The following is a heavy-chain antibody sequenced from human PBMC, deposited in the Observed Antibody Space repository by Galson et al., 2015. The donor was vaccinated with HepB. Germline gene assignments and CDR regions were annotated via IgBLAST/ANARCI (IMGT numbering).Heavy chain of an antibody. CDR3: ATTYTRGPSLEAFDS. Sequence: ETLSLTCAVSGGSIINRNWWNWVRQSPGRGLEWIGEIVHSGMVNYNPSLRRRVTMSVDTSKNHISLRLTSVTAADTAVYYCATTYTRGPSLEAFDSWGQGTMVTVAS. D-gene: IGHD3-16*01. J-gene: IGHJ3*02. CDR2: IVHSGMV. V-gene: IGHV4-4*02. CDR1: GGSIINRNW.